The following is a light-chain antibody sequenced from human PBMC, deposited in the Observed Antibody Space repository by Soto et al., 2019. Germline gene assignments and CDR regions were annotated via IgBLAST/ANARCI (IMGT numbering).Light chain of an antibody. CDR2: KAS. CDR1: QSIGTW. J-gene: IGKJ2*01. CDR3: QQYNSYPYT. V-gene: IGKV1-5*03. Sequence: DIQLTQSPSTLSASVGDRVTITCRASQSIGTWLAWYQQKPGKAPNVQIYKASTLQTGVPSRFSGSGSGTEFTLTIDSLQPDDFATYYCQQYNSYPYTFGQGTKLEIK.